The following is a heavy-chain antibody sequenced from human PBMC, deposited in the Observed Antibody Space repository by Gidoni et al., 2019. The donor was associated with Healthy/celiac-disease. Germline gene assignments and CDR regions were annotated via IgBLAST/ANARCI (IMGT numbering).Heavy chain of an antibody. CDR2: ISSSSSYI. J-gene: IGHJ6*02. V-gene: IGHV3-21*01. Sequence: EVQLVESGGGLVKPGGSLRLSCAASGFPFSSYIMNWVRQAPGKGLEWVSSISSSSSYIYYADSVKGRFTISRDNAKNSLYLQMNSLRAEDTAVYYCAREPDDRIAQVGYYGMDVWGQGTTVTVSS. D-gene: IGHD3-22*01. CDR1: GFPFSSYI. CDR3: AREPDDRIAQVGYYGMDV.